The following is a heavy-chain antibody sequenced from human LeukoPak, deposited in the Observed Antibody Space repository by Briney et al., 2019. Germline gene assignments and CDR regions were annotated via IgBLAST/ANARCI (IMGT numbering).Heavy chain of an antibody. CDR3: ARSLSTVTTLLGYFDL. Sequence: GASVKVSCKASGYTFTGYYMHWVRQAPGQGLEWMGWINPNSGGTNYAQKFQGRVTMTRDTSISTAYMELSRLRSDDTAVYYCARSLSTVTTLLGYFDLWGRGTLLTVSS. CDR2: INPNSGGT. V-gene: IGHV1-2*02. D-gene: IGHD4-17*01. CDR1: GYTFTGYY. J-gene: IGHJ2*01.